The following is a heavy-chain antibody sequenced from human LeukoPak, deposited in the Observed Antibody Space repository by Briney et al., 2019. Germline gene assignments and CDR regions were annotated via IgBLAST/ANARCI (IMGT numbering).Heavy chain of an antibody. Sequence: PGGSLRLSCAASGFTFSSYAMSWVRQAPGKGLEWVSAISGSGGSTYCADSVKGRFTISRDNSKNTLYLQMNSLRAEDTAVYYCATGDYYGSGSYSDYWGQGTLVTVSS. V-gene: IGHV3-23*01. CDR1: GFTFSSYA. D-gene: IGHD3-10*01. CDR3: ATGDYYGSGSYSDY. CDR2: ISGSGGST. J-gene: IGHJ4*02.